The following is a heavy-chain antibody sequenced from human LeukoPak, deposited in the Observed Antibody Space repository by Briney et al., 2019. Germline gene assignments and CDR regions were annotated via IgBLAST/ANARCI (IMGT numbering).Heavy chain of an antibody. CDR1: GFTFSSYG. V-gene: IGHV3-30*02. Sequence: GGSLRLSCAASGFTFSSYGMHWVRQAPGKGLEWVAFIRYDGSNKYYADSVKGRFTISRDNSKNTLYLQMNSLRAEDTAVYYCAKDTTIYDFWSGYQFDYWGQGTLATVSS. D-gene: IGHD3-3*01. CDR3: AKDTTIYDFWSGYQFDY. CDR2: IRYDGSNK. J-gene: IGHJ4*02.